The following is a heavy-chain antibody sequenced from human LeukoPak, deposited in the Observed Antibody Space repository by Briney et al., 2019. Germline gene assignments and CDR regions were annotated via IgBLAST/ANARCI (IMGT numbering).Heavy chain of an antibody. J-gene: IGHJ4*02. CDR1: GYTFTSYY. V-gene: IGHV1-2*02. CDR3: ARPGAKYYYDSSGYLVY. CDR2: INPNSGGT. D-gene: IGHD3-22*01. Sequence: GASVKVSCKASGYTFTSYYMHWVRQAPGQGLEWMGWINPNSGGTNYAQKFQGRVTMTRDTSISTAYMELSRLRSDDTAVYYCARPGAKYYYDSSGYLVYWGQGTLVTVSS.